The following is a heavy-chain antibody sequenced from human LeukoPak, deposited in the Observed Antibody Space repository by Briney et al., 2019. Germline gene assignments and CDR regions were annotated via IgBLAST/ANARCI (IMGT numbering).Heavy chain of an antibody. CDR2: IIVSGGST. CDR1: GFTFSNYA. D-gene: IGHD2-2*01. V-gene: IGHV3-23*01. J-gene: IGHJ6*02. Sequence: PGGSLRLSCAASGFTFSNYAMSWFGKAPGKGLGWAPVIIVSGGSTFYADSVKGRFTISRDNSKNTLYLQMNSLRAEDTAIYYCAKGLEYQLLVGYDYYGMDVWGQGTTVTVSS. CDR3: AKGLEYQLLVGYDYYGMDV.